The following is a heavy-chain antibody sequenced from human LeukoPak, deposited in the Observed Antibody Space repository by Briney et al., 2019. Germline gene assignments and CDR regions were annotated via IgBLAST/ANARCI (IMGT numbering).Heavy chain of an antibody. CDR2: MNPNSGNT. Sequence: GASVKVSCKASGYTFTSYDINWVRQATGQGLEWMGWMNPNSGNTGYAQKFQGRVTMTRNTSISTAYMELSSLRSEDTAVYYCARHNVGYYYDSSGYYHFDYWGQGTLVTVSS. J-gene: IGHJ4*02. D-gene: IGHD3-22*01. CDR1: GYTFTSYD. CDR3: ARHNVGYYYDSSGYYHFDY. V-gene: IGHV1-8*01.